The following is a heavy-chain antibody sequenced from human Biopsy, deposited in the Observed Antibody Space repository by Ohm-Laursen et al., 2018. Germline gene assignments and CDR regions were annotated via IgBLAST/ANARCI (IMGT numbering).Heavy chain of an antibody. V-gene: IGHV1-46*01. D-gene: IGHD6-19*01. J-gene: IGHJ4*02. CDR3: ARNTGWYGDLYYFDY. Sequence: SVKASCKASGYSFTSYYMHWVRQAPGQGLEWMGMINPSGSTTSYPQIFQGRVTMTRDTSKSTVYMELSSLRSADTAVYFCARNTGWYGDLYYFDYWGQGTLVTVFS. CDR1: GYSFTSYY. CDR2: INPSGSTT.